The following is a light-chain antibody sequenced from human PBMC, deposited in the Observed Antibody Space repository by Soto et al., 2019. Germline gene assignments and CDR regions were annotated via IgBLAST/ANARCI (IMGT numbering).Light chain of an antibody. CDR3: QQYNNWPLT. CDR1: QSVDND. V-gene: IGKV3D-15*01. J-gene: IGKJ4*01. Sequence: EIVMTQSPATLSVSPGDRATLSCRASQSVDNDLAWYQQKPGQPPRLLIYDASTRATGIPARFSGSRSGTEFTLTISSLLSEDFANYFCQQYNNWPLTFGGGTKVETK. CDR2: DAS.